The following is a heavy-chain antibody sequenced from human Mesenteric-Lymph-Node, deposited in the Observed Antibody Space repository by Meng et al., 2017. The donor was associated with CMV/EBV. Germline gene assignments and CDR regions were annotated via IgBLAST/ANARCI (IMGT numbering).Heavy chain of an antibody. CDR3: AKDTFRYCSSTSCYHYNWFDP. J-gene: IGHJ5*02. CDR1: GFTFSSYG. Sequence: GESLKISCAASGFTFSSYGMHWVRQAPGKGLEWVAFIRYDGSNKYYADSVKGRFTISRDNSKNTLYLQMNSLRAEDTAVYYCAKDTFRYCSSTSCYHYNWFDPWGQGTLVTVSS. CDR2: IRYDGSNK. D-gene: IGHD2-2*01. V-gene: IGHV3-30*02.